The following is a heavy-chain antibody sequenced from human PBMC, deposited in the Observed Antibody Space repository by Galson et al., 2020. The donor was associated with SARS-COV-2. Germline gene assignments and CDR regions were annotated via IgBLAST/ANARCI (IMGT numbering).Heavy chain of an antibody. CDR1: GLTFSRYP. J-gene: IGHJ4*02. V-gene: IGHV3-30-3*01. D-gene: IGHD3-10*01. CDR2: ITYDGTNK. CDR3: ARERALWHGVTLDY. Sequence: GGSLRPSCAASGLTFSRYPMHWVRQAPGKGLEWVPVITYDGTNKYYEDSVKGRFTISRDNSKSSLYLQMNSLIAEDTAVCYCARERALWHGVTLDYWGQGTLVTVSS.